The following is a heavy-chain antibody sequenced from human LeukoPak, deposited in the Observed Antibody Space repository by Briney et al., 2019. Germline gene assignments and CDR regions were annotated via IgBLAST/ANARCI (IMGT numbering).Heavy chain of an antibody. Sequence: ASVKVSCKASGYTFTSYYMHWVRQAPGQGLEWMGWINPNSGGTNYAQKFQGRVTMTRDTSISTAYMELSRLRSDDTAVYYCARAMVRGVIIALLNYWGQGTLVTVSS. CDR1: GYTFTSYY. CDR2: INPNSGGT. CDR3: ARAMVRGVIIALLNY. V-gene: IGHV1-2*02. D-gene: IGHD3-10*01. J-gene: IGHJ4*02.